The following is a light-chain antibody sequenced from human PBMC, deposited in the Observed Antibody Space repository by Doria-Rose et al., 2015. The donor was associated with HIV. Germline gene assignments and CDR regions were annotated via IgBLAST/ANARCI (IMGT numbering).Light chain of an antibody. CDR3: HQCGTSWT. CDR2: DGS. V-gene: IGKV3-20*01. J-gene: IGKJ1*01. CDR1: QSFSSTY. Sequence: TQSPGTLSLSPGERATLSCRASQSFSSTYLAWYQQKPGQAPSLLIYDGSTRATGIPDRFSASGSGTDFILTINRLEPEDFALYYCHQCGTSWTFGQGTKVEI.